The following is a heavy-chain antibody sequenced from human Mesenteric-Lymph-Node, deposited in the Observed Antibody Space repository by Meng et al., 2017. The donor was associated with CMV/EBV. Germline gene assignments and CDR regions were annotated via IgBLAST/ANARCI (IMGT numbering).Heavy chain of an antibody. V-gene: IGHV3-74*01. CDR3: ARVGIVVVPAAKRSVNWFDP. Sequence: GGSLRLSCAASGFSFSSYSMNWARQAPGKELVWVSRINSDGSSTSYADSVKGRFTISRDNAKNTLYLQMNSLRAEDTAVYYCARVGIVVVPAAKRSVNWFDPWGQGTLVTVSS. J-gene: IGHJ5*02. CDR1: GFSFSSYS. CDR2: INSDGSST. D-gene: IGHD2-2*01.